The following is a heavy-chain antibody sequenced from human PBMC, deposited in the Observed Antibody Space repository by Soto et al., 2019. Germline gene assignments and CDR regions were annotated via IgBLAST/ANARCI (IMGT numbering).Heavy chain of an antibody. Sequence: GESLKISCKGSGYSFAGYWITWVRQKPGKGLEWMGRIDPSDSQTYYSPSFRGHVTSSVTKSITTVFLQWSSLRASDTAMYYCARQIYDSDTGPNFQYYFVSWGQGTPVTVSS. CDR2: IDPSDSQT. CDR3: ARQIYDSDTGPNFQYYFVS. V-gene: IGHV5-10-1*01. D-gene: IGHD3-22*01. J-gene: IGHJ4*02. CDR1: GYSFAGYW.